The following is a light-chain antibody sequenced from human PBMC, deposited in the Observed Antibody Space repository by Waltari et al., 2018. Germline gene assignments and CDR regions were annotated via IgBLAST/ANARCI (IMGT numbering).Light chain of an antibody. CDR1: SSDVGSYNL. J-gene: IGLJ3*02. V-gene: IGLV2-23*01. CDR2: EDN. CDR3: CSYAGSAIWV. Sequence: QSALTQPASVSGSPGQSITISCTGTSSDVGSYNLVSWYQQHPGKAPKLMIYEDNTRPSGVSNLFSGSKSGNTASLTISGLQAEDEADYYCCSYAGSAIWVFGGGTKLTVL.